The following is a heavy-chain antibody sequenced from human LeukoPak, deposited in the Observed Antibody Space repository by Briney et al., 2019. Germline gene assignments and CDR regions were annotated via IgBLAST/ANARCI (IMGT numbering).Heavy chain of an antibody. CDR1: GFTFSDYY. J-gene: IGHJ4*02. CDR3: ARVYIDEDF. D-gene: IGHD2-15*01. V-gene: IGHV3-11*01. Sequence: GGSLRLSCAASGFTFSDYYMSWVRQAPGKGLEWVSYISSSGTTTYYADSVKGRFTISRDDAKNSLYLQMNSLRAEDTAVYFCARVYIDEDFWGQGTLVTVSS. CDR2: ISSSGTTT.